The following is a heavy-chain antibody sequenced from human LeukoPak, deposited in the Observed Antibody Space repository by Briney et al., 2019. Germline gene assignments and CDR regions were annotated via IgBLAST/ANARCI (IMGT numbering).Heavy chain of an antibody. Sequence: AGGSLRLSCAASGFTFDDYVMHWVRQAPGKGLEWVCLISGDGGDTYYADSVKGRFTISRDNSKNSLHLQMNSLRAEDTAFYYCARGATGTTFDYWGQGTLVTVSS. D-gene: IGHD1-1*01. CDR2: ISGDGGDT. CDR3: ARGATGTTFDY. J-gene: IGHJ4*02. CDR1: GFTFDDYV. V-gene: IGHV3-43*02.